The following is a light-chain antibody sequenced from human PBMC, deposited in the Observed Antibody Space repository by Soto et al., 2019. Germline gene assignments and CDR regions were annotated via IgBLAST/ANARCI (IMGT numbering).Light chain of an antibody. V-gene: IGLV8-61*01. CDR3: VLYLGGGIGV. J-gene: IGLJ3*02. Sequence: QTVVTQEPSFSVSPGGTVTLTCGLSSGSVSTDSFPSWFQQTPGQAPRTLMYSTNIRSSGVPDRFSGSMLGNKAALTITGAQADDESDYYCVLYLGGGIGVFGGGTKVTVL. CDR2: STN. CDR1: SGSVSTDSF.